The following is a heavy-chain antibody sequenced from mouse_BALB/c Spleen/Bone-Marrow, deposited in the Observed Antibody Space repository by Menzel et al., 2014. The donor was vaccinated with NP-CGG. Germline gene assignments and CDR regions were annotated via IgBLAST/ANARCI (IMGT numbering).Heavy chain of an antibody. V-gene: IGHV1S29*02. CDR3: ARRSITTAAWFAY. CDR2: IYPYNGGT. CDR1: GYTFTDYN. J-gene: IGHJ3*01. D-gene: IGHD1-2*01. Sequence: EVKLQESGPELVKPGASVKISCKASGYTFTDYNMHWVKQSHGKSLEWIGYIYPYNGGTGYNQKFKSKATLTVDNSSSTAYMELRSLTSEDSAVYYCARRSITTAAWFAYWGQGTLVTVSA.